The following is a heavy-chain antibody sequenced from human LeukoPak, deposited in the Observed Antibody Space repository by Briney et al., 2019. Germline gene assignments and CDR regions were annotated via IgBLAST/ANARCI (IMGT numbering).Heavy chain of an antibody. CDR1: GVSISSYY. V-gene: IGHV4-59*01. CDR3: ARDSKNYYGSGSYYYYYYGMDV. CDR2: IYYSGST. D-gene: IGHD3-10*01. J-gene: IGHJ6*04. Sequence: SETLSLTCTVSGVSISSYYWSWIRQPPGKGLEWIGYIYYSGSTNYNPSLKSRVTISVDTSKNQFSLKLSSVTAADTAVYYCARDSKNYYGSGSYYYYYYGMDVWGKGTTVTVSS.